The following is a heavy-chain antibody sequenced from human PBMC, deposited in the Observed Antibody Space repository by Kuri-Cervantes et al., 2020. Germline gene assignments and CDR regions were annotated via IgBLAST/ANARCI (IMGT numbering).Heavy chain of an antibody. CDR1: GFTFSSYG. D-gene: IGHD2-21*02. CDR2: IRYDGSNK. J-gene: IGHJ4*02. CDR3: AKDSRRGVVTAGNFDY. V-gene: IGHV3-30*02. Sequence: GGSLRLSCAASGFTFSSYGMHWVRQAPGKGLEWVAFIRYDGSNKYYADSVKGRFTISRDNSKNTLYLQMNSLRAEDTAVYYCAKDSRRGVVTAGNFDYWGQGTLVTVSS.